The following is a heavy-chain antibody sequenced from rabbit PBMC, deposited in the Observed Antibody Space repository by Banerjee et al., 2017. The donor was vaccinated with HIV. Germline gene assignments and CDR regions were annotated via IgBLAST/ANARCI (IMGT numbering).Heavy chain of an antibody. V-gene: IGHV1S43*01. Sequence: APGKGLEWIACINTSSGSTDYASWVNGRFTISSDNGQNTVDLQMNSLTAADTATYFCARDLTGITGWNFNLWGPGTLVTV. D-gene: IGHD1-1*01. CDR3: ARDLTGITGWNFNL. CDR2: INTSSGST. J-gene: IGHJ4*01.